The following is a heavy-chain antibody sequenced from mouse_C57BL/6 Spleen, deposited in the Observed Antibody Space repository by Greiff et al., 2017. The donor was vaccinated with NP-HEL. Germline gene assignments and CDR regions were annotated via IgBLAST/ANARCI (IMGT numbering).Heavy chain of an antibody. CDR2: IDPETGGT. Sequence: VQLQQSGAELVRPGASVTLSCKASGYTFTDYEMHWVKQTPVHGLEWIGAIDPETGGTAYNQKFKGKAILTADKSSSTAYMELRSLTSEDAAVYYSTRAFDGYFSDDWGQGTTLTVSS. CDR3: TRAFDGYFSDD. D-gene: IGHD2-3*01. CDR1: GYTFTDYE. J-gene: IGHJ2*01. V-gene: IGHV1-15*01.